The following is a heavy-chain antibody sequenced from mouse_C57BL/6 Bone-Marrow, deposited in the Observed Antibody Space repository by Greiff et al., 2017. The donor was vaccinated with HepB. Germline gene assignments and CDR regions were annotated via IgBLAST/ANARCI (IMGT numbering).Heavy chain of an antibody. Sequence: VKLMESGPGLVQPSQSLSITCTVSGFSLTSYGVHWVRQSPGKGLEWLGVIWRGGSTDYNAAFMSRLSITKNNSKSQVVFKMNSLQADDTAIYYCAISPYYYGSSPFAYWGQGTLVTVSA. V-gene: IGHV2-5*01. CDR3: AISPYYYGSSPFAY. CDR2: IWRGGST. CDR1: GFSLTSYG. J-gene: IGHJ3*01. D-gene: IGHD1-1*01.